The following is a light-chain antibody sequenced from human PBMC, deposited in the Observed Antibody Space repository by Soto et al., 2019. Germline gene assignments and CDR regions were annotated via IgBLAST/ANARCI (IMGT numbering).Light chain of an antibody. CDR3: QPSKDWHSIT. CDR1: QSVSTY. J-gene: IGKJ5*01. CDR2: DAS. Sequence: EIVLTQSPVTLSLPPGERATLSCRASQSVSTYLAWYQQKPGQDPRLLIYDASNRATGIPARFSGSGSGTEFTLSIRSLQSEDFAVYYCQPSKDWHSITCGQGTRMEF. V-gene: IGKV3D-11*02.